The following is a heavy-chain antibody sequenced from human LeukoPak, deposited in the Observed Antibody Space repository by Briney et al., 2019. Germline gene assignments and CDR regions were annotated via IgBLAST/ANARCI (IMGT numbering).Heavy chain of an antibody. V-gene: IGHV3-23*01. J-gene: IGHJ4*02. CDR1: GFTFSSSA. Sequence: GGSLRLSCAASGFTFSSSAMGWVRQVPGKGLEWISGISGSGASTYYADSVKGRFTISRDDSRNTLYLQMNSLRGDDTAVYYCAKDVGKWESLHFFDYWGQGTLVTVSS. D-gene: IGHD1-26*01. CDR3: AKDVGKWESLHFFDY. CDR2: ISGSGAST.